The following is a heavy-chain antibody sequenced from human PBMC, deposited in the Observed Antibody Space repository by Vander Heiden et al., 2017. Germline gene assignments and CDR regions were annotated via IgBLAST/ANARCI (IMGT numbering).Heavy chain of an antibody. Sequence: EVQLLESGGGLVQPGGSLRLSCAASGFTFSSYAMSWVRQAPGKGLEWVSVIRGSGGSTYYADSVKGRFSISRDNSKNTLYLQMNSLRAEDTAVYYCAKYRSWSYPSFEYWGQGTLVTVSS. CDR3: AKYRSWSYPSFEY. D-gene: IGHD1-26*01. V-gene: IGHV3-23*01. CDR2: IRGSGGST. CDR1: GFTFSSYA. J-gene: IGHJ4*02.